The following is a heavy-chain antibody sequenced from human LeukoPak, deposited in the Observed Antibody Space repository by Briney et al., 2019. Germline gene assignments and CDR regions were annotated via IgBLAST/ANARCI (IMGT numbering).Heavy chain of an antibody. J-gene: IGHJ4*02. CDR2: INSVGDAT. V-gene: IGHV3-64*01. CDR3: VTWSGYHHAY. CDR1: GFSFSTSA. D-gene: IGHD3-3*01. Sequence: GGSLRLSCAASGFSFSTSAMHWVRQAPGKGLEYVSAINSVGDATYYANSVKGRFTISRDNSKNTLYLQMGSVRTEDMAVYYCVTWSGYHHAYWGQGTQVTVFS.